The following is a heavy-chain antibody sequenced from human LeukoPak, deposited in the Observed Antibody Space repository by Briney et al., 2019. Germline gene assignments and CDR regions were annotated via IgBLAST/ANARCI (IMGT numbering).Heavy chain of an antibody. CDR2: IYYSGST. Sequence: SETLSLTCTVSGGSISSYYWSWIRQPPGKGLEWIGYIYYSGSTNYNPSLKSRVTISVDTSKNQFSLKLSSATAADTAVYYCARANSSGWYPLIDYWGQGTLVTVSS. V-gene: IGHV4-59*12. CDR3: ARANSSGWYPLIDY. J-gene: IGHJ4*02. CDR1: GGSISSYY. D-gene: IGHD6-19*01.